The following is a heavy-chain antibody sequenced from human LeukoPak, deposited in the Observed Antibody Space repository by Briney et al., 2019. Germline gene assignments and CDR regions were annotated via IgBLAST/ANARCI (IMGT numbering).Heavy chain of an antibody. D-gene: IGHD6-13*01. J-gene: IGHJ4*02. Sequence: GGSLRLSCAASGFTFRTYAIHWVRQAPGKGLEWVAVISYDGSNKYYADSVKGRFTISRDNSKNTLYLQMNSLRAEDTAVYYCAREGPSSSFDYWGQGTLVTVSS. V-gene: IGHV3-30-3*01. CDR3: AREGPSSSFDY. CDR1: GFTFRTYA. CDR2: ISYDGSNK.